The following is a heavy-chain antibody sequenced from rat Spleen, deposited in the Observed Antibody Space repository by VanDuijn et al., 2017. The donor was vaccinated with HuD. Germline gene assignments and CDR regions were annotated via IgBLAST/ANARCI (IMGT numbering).Heavy chain of an antibody. Sequence: EVQLVESGGGFVQPGRSLKLSCAASGFTFSNYGMAWVRQAPTKGLEWVASISNGGVNTYYRDSVKGRFTISRDNTKSTLYLQMDSLKSEDTATYYCTKSGEALDYWGQGVMVTVSS. CDR3: TKSGEALDY. J-gene: IGHJ2*01. D-gene: IGHD1-11*01. V-gene: IGHV5S13*01. CDR2: ISNGGVNT. CDR1: GFTFSNYG.